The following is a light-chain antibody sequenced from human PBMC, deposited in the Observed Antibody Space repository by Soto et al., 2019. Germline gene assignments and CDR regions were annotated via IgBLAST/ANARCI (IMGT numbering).Light chain of an antibody. CDR2: GAS. Sequence: EIVMTQSPATLSVSPGRRATLSCRASQSVSNNYLAWYQQKPGQAPRLLIYGASNRATGIPARFSGSGSATDFTLTISSLEPEDFAVYYCQHRSSWPITFGQGTRLEIK. J-gene: IGKJ5*01. CDR1: QSVSNNY. CDR3: QHRSSWPIT. V-gene: IGKV3-11*01.